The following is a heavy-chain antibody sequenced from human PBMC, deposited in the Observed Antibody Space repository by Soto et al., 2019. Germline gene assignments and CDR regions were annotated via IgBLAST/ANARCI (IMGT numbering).Heavy chain of an antibody. CDR1: GGSISSSSYY. Sequence: SETLSLTCTVSGGSISSSSYYWGWIRQPPGKGLEWIGSIYYSGSTYYNPSLKSRVTISVGTSKNQFSLKLSSVTAADTAVYYCARQAGIAAVGDYFDYWGQGTLVTVSS. CDR2: IYYSGST. J-gene: IGHJ4*02. V-gene: IGHV4-39*01. D-gene: IGHD6-13*01. CDR3: ARQAGIAAVGDYFDY.